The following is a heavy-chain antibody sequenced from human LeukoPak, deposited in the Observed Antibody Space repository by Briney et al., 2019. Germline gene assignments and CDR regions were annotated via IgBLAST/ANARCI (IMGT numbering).Heavy chain of an antibody. J-gene: IGHJ4*02. CDR2: IIGSGGRT. V-gene: IGHV3-23*01. Sequence: GWSLRLSCATSGFTFSIYTMTWVRQAPGKGLEWVSTIIGSGGRTYNADSVKGRFTISRDNSKNTLYLQMNSLRAEDTAVYYCAKASSDSSGWSYYWGQGTLVTVSS. CDR1: GFTFSIYT. CDR3: AKASSDSSGWSYY. D-gene: IGHD6-19*01.